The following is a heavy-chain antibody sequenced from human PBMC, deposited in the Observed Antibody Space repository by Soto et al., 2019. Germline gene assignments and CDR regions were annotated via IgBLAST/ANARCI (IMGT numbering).Heavy chain of an antibody. V-gene: IGHV1-3*01. D-gene: IGHD2-8*01. J-gene: IGHJ5*02. CDR3: ARDRSSVYAEHVAWFDP. CDR1: GYTFTSYA. Sequence: GASVKVSCKASGYTFTSYAMHWVRQAPGQRLEWMGWINAGNGNTKYSQKFQGRVTITRDTSASTAYMELSSLRSEDTAVYYCARDRSSVYAEHVAWFDPWGQGTLVTVSS. CDR2: INAGNGNT.